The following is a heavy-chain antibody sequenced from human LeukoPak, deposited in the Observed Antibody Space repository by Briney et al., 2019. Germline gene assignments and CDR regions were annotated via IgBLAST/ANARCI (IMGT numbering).Heavy chain of an antibody. D-gene: IGHD2/OR15-2a*01. Sequence: GGSLRLSCAASGFIFDGFAMHWVRQAPGKGLEWVSSISWNSVSTGYADSVKGRFTISRDNAKNSLYLQLNSLRAEDTALYYCAKDIGGGTFLGYYYMDVWGKGTTVTVSS. CDR3: AKDIGGGTFLGYYYMDV. V-gene: IGHV3-9*01. J-gene: IGHJ6*03. CDR2: ISWNSVST. CDR1: GFIFDGFA.